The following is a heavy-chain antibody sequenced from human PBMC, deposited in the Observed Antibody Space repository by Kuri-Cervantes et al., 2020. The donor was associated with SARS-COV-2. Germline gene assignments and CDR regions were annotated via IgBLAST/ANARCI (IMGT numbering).Heavy chain of an antibody. J-gene: IGHJ6*01. CDR2: IYSGGST. CDR1: GFTVSSNY. CDR3: SRWGIVGATRGLLRYYGMDV. V-gene: IGHV3-53*01. D-gene: IGHD1-26*01. Sequence: GGSLRLSCAASGFTVSSNYMSWVRQAPGKGLEWVSVIYSGGSTSYADSVKGRFTITRDNSKNTPYLQMNSLRAEDTAVYYRSRWGIVGATRGLLRYYGMDVWGQGTTVTVSS.